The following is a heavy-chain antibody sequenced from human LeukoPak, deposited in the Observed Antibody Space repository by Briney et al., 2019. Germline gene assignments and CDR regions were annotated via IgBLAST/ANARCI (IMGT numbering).Heavy chain of an antibody. CDR1: GFTFSSSY. V-gene: IGHV3-53*04. D-gene: IGHD6-13*01. CDR3: VKDRAAAAVSDGDYYGIDV. CDR2: IYSGGGT. Sequence: GGSLRLSCAASGFTFSSSYMSWVRQAPGEGLEWVSVIYSGGGTYYSDSVKGRFTISRHNSKNTPYHQMKRLRAEEKGVDYGVKDRAAAAVSDGDYYGIDVWGQGTTVTVSS. J-gene: IGHJ6*02.